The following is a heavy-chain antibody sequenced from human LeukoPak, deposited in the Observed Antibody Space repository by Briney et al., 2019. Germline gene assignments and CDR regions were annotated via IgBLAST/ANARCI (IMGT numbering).Heavy chain of an antibody. V-gene: IGHV3-7*03. J-gene: IGHJ3*02. D-gene: IGHD3-16*01. CDR2: IGPDGSLI. Sequence: GGSLRLSCGASGFIFSHYWMTWVRQAPGKGLEWVANIGPDGSLIYYVDSVKGRFTISRDNAKNSLYLQMNSLRAEDTALYYCARERGYAFDIWGQGTMVTVSS. CDR3: ARERGYAFDI. CDR1: GFIFSHYW.